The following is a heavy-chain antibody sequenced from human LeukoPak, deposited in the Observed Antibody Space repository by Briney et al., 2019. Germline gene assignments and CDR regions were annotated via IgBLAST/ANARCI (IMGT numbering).Heavy chain of an antibody. CDR2: IYPGDSDT. CDR1: GYRFTNYW. V-gene: IGHV5-51*01. CDR3: ARGDSSTWYAI. D-gene: IGHD6-13*01. Sequence: GESLKISCKGSGYRFTNYWIGWVRQMPGKGLEWMGIIYPGDSDTRYSPSFQGQVTISADKSISTAYLQWSSLKASDTAIYYCARGDSSTWYAIWGQGTLVTVSS. J-gene: IGHJ4*02.